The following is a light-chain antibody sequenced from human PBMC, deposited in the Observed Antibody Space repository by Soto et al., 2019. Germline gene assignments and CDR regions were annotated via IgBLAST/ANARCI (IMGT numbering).Light chain of an antibody. V-gene: IGKV3D-15*01. CDR2: GAS. CDR3: QQNNNWPA. J-gene: IGKJ1*01. CDR1: QSVSTN. Sequence: EIVMTQSPGTLSVSPGERATLSCRASQSVSTNLVWYQHKPGQAPRLLIYGASTRATGVPARFSGSGSGTEFTLTISSLQSEDSAVYYCQQNNNWPAFGQGTKVEIK.